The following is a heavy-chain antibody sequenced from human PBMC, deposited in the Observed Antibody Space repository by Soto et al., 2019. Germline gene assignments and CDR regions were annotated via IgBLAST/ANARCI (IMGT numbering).Heavy chain of an antibody. Sequence: QVQLVQSGAEVKKPGASVKVSCKASGYTFTSYYMHWVRQAPGQGLEWMGIINPSGGSTSYAQKXQGRVTMTRDXXTXTXXMELSRLRSEDTAVYYCARTTYYYASSGQNYYFDYWGQGTLVTVSS. CDR1: GYTFTSYY. CDR3: ARTTYYYASSGQNYYFDY. CDR2: INPSGGST. J-gene: IGHJ4*02. D-gene: IGHD3-22*01. V-gene: IGHV1-46*03.